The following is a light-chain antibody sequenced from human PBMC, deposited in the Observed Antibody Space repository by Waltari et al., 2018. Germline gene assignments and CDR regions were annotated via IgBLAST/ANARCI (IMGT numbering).Light chain of an antibody. Sequence: EVVMTQSPATLSVSPGEGATVSCRASESVRTNVAWYQQTPGQAPRLLSYDASTRATGTPDRFSGSGSGTEFILSISSLQSEDFAIYYCQQYNKWPPWTFGQGTKVEIK. CDR2: DAS. CDR1: ESVRTN. CDR3: QQYNKWPPWT. V-gene: IGKV3D-15*01. J-gene: IGKJ1*01.